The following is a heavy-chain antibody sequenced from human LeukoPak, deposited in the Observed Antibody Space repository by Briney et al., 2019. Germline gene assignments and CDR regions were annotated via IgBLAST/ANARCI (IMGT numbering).Heavy chain of an antibody. Sequence: PSETLSLTCSVSGGSIGSYYWSWIRQPPGKGLEWIGHLSNSGSTNYNPSLKSRVTISVDTSKNQFSLKLNSVTAADTAVYYCARATETFSWFLQHWGQGTLVTASS. V-gene: IGHV4-59*01. D-gene: IGHD6-13*01. J-gene: IGHJ1*01. CDR2: LSNSGST. CDR1: GGSIGSYY. CDR3: ARATETFSWFLQH.